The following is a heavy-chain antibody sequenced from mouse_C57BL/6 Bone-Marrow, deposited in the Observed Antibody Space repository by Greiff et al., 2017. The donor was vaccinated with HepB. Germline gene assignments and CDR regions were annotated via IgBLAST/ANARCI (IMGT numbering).Heavy chain of an antibody. V-gene: IGHV1-4*01. D-gene: IGHD3-2*02. CDR1: GYTFTSYT. J-gene: IGHJ2*01. Sequence: VQLQQSGAELARPGASVKMSCKASGYTFTSYTMHWVKQRPGQGLEWIGYINPSSGYTKYNQKFKDKATLTADKSSSTAYMQLSSLTSEDSAVYYCARSSSGLYFDYWGQGTTLTVAS. CDR3: ARSSSGLYFDY. CDR2: INPSSGYT.